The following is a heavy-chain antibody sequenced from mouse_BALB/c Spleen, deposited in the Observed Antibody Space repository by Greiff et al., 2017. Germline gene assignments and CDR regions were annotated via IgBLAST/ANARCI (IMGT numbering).Heavy chain of an antibody. J-gene: IGHJ4*01. CDR3: TRGGRLQGDAMDY. Sequence: QVQLQQPGAELVRPGASVKLSCKASGYTFTSYWINWVKQRPGQGLEWIGNIYPSDSYTNYNQKFKDKATLTVDKSSSTAYMQLSSPTSEDSAVYYCTRGGRLQGDAMDYWGQGTSVTVSS. D-gene: IGHD1-2*01. V-gene: IGHV1-69*02. CDR2: IYPSDSYT. CDR1: GYTFTSYW.